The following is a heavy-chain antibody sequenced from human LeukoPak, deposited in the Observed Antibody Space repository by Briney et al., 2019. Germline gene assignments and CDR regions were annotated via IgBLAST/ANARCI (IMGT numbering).Heavy chain of an antibody. D-gene: IGHD3-16*01. Sequence: PGGSLRLSCAASGFTFSGYGVHWVRQTPGKGLEWVASILYDGSKKYYADSVKGRFTISRDNAKNSLYLQMNSLRPEDTAVYYCARPAYTAAYDLWGQGTMVTVSS. CDR1: GFTFSGYG. J-gene: IGHJ3*01. CDR2: ILYDGSKK. CDR3: ARPAYTAAYDL. V-gene: IGHV3-30*02.